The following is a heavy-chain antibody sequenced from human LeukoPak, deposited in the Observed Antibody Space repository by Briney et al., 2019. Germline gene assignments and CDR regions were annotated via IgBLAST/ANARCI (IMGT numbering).Heavy chain of an antibody. CDR2: IYYSGST. CDR1: GGSISSYY. J-gene: IGHJ3*02. Sequence: PSETLSLTCTVSGGSISSYYWNWIRQPPGKGLEGIGYIYYSGSTKYNPSLKSRVTISVDTSKNQFFLKLSSVTAADTAVYYCARSLYYYGSDSFDIWGQGTMVSVSS. CDR3: ARSLYYYGSDSFDI. V-gene: IGHV4-59*01. D-gene: IGHD3-10*01.